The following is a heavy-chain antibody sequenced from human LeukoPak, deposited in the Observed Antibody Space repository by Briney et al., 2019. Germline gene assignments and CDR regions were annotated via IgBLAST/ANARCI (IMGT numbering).Heavy chain of an antibody. CDR3: AKGDKIRFDAFDI. J-gene: IGHJ3*02. V-gene: IGHV3-30*02. D-gene: IGHD2-15*01. CDR1: GFTFSNYG. Sequence: GGSLRLSCAASGFTFSNYGMHWVRQAPDKGLEWVAFLRNHGSDIHYADSVEGRFTISRDNSKNTLYLQMNSLRPEDTAVYYCAKGDKIRFDAFDIWGQGTMVTVSS. CDR2: LRNHGSDI.